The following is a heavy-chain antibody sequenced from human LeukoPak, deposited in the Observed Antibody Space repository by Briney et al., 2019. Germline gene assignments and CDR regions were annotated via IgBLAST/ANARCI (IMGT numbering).Heavy chain of an antibody. J-gene: IGHJ4*02. CDR2: ITSGTTYI. CDR1: GFTFSDYN. D-gene: IGHD1-26*01. V-gene: IGHV3-21*01. Sequence: GGSLRLSCAASGFTFSDYNMNWVRQSPEKGLEWVSSITSGTTYIYYADSVRGRFTLSRDNAKNSLYLQMNSLRAEDTAVYYCARDRNRYSGSYYWGQGTLVTVSS. CDR3: ARDRNRYSGSYY.